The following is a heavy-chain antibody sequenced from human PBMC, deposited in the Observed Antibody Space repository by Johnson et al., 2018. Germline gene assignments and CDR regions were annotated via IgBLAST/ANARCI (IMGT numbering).Heavy chain of an antibody. Sequence: EVQLVESGGGLVKPGGSLRLSCAASGFDFSIYSMNWVRQAPGKGLEWVSSITSSSSYIDYTDSVKGRFIISSDKAKNSLYRQMNSLRDEDTAVYYCARDRVGNSLGVTFDYWGQGTLVTVSS. J-gene: IGHJ4*02. CDR2: ITSSSSYI. D-gene: IGHD4-23*01. CDR3: ARDRVGNSLGVTFDY. CDR1: GFDFSIYS. V-gene: IGHV3-21*01.